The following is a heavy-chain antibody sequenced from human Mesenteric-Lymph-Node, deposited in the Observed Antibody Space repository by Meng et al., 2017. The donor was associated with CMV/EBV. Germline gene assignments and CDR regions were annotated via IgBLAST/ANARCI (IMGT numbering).Heavy chain of an antibody. D-gene: IGHD2-2*01. V-gene: IGHV3-48*03. Sequence: GESLKISCAASGFTFSSYEMNWVRQAPGKGLEWVSYISSSGSTIYYADSVKGRFTISRDNAKNSLYLQMNSLRAEDTAVYYCAAADKYRYYYYYGMDVWGQGTTVTVSS. CDR3: AAADKYRYYYYYGMDV. CDR2: ISSSGSTI. CDR1: GFTFSSYE. J-gene: IGHJ6*02.